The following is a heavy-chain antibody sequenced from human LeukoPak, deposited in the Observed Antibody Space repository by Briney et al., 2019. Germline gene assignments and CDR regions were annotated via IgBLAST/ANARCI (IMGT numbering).Heavy chain of an antibody. V-gene: IGHV3-48*01. J-gene: IGHJ4*02. Sequence: GGSLRLSCAASGFTFSSYNMNWVRQAPGKGLEWVSYISSGSSTMYYADSVKGRFTISRDNAKNSLYLQMNSLRAEDTAVYYCAKATERIMITFGGAYFDYWGQGTLVTVSS. D-gene: IGHD3-16*01. CDR1: GFTFSSYN. CDR2: ISSGSSTM. CDR3: AKATERIMITFGGAYFDY.